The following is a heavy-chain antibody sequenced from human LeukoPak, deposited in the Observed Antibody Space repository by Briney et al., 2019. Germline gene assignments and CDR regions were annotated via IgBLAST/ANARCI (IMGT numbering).Heavy chain of an antibody. CDR3: ARDRNYFEALHRSY. CDR1: GFTFRSYA. Sequence: GGSLKLSCVASGFTFRSYAMSWVRQAPGKRLEWVSAISGSDAGTYHADSVRGRFTISRDNSKNMLYLQINSLRAEDTAVYYCARDRNYFEALHRSYWGQGTLVTVSS. D-gene: IGHD3-10*01. CDR2: ISGSDAGT. J-gene: IGHJ4*02. V-gene: IGHV3-23*01.